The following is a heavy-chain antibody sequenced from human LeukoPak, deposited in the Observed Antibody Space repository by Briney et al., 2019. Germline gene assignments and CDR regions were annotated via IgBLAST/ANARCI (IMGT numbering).Heavy chain of an antibody. CDR2: IYYSGST. Sequence: KPSETLSLTCTVSGGCISSYYWSWIRLPPGKGLEWIGYIYYSGSTNYDPSLKSRVTISVDTSKNQFSLKLSSVTAADTAVYYCARTMVRGDAFDIWGQGTMVTVSS. D-gene: IGHD3-10*01. CDR3: ARTMVRGDAFDI. V-gene: IGHV4-59*01. CDR1: GGCISSYY. J-gene: IGHJ3*02.